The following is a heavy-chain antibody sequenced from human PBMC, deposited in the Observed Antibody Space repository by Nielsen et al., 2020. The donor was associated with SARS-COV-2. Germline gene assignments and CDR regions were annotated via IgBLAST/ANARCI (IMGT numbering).Heavy chain of an antibody. D-gene: IGHD3-10*01. CDR1: GYSFTSYW. V-gene: IGHV5-10-1*01. CDR2: IDPSDSYT. CDR3: ARHLYYGSSS. J-gene: IGHJ5*02. Sequence: GGSLRLSCKGSGYSFTSYWISWVRQMPGKGLEWMGRIDPSDSYTNYSPSFQGHVTISADKSISTAYLQWSGLKASDTAMYYCARHLYYGSSSWGQGTLVTVSS.